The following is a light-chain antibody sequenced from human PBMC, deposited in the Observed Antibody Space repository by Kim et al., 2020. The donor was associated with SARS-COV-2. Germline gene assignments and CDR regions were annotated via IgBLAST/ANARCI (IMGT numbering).Light chain of an antibody. Sequence: LTQPHSVSESPGKTVTISCTRSSGSIDDNYVQWYQQRPGGVPTTVIYEDDQRPSAVSDRFSVSIDNSSNSASLTISGLRTEYEPAYYCQSYNRDNV. CDR1: SGSIDDNY. V-gene: IGLV6-57*04. CDR3: QSYNRDNV. J-gene: IGLJ6*01. CDR2: EDD.